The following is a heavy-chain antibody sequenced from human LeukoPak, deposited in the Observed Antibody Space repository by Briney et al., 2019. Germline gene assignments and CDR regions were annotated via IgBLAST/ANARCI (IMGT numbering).Heavy chain of an antibody. CDR3: SKGFEDWGGADF. V-gene: IGHV4-39*01. D-gene: IGHD3-10*01. J-gene: IGHJ4*02. CDR2: ISYNGTS. Sequence: SETLSLTCDVSNVSVTTSGYHWGWIRQPPGEGLEWIASISYNGTSYYNPSLRIRVNIFVDTAKNQVSVTLRSVAARDTAVYYCSKGFEDWGGADFWGQGAWSPSPQ. CDR1: NVSVTTSGYH.